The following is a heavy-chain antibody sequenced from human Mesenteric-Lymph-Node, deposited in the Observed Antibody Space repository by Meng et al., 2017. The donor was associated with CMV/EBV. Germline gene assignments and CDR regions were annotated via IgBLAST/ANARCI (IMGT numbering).Heavy chain of an antibody. V-gene: IGHV3-23*01. CDR3: AKDPFYSYDRTGYLGFRPLWNH. D-gene: IGHD3-22*01. J-gene: IGHJ1*01. CDR1: GFTFSAYG. Sequence: SAASGFTFSAYGMSWVRQAPGKGPEWVSLIGGGSWSAYYADSVKGRFTISRDNSKNTLYLQMNSLTVDDTAVYYCAKDPFYSYDRTGYLGFRPLWNHWGQGTLVTVSS. CDR2: IGGGSWSA.